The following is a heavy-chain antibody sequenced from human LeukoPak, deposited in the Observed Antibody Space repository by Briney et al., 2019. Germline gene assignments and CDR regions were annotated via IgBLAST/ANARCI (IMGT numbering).Heavy chain of an antibody. J-gene: IGHJ6*04. D-gene: IGHD3-10*01. CDR3: AKDRSITMVRGVIIVPYYYGMDV. V-gene: IGHV3-23*01. CDR1: GFTFSSYA. CDR2: ISGGGGST. Sequence: GGSLRLSCAASGFTFSSYAMSWVRQAPGKGLEWVSAISGGGGSTYYADSVKGRFTISRDNSKNTLYRQMNSLRAEDTAVYYCAKDRSITMVRGVIIVPYYYGMDVWGKGTTVTVSS.